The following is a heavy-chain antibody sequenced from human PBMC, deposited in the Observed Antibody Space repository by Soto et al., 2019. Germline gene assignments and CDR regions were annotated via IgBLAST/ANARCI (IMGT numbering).Heavy chain of an antibody. D-gene: IGHD3-3*01. J-gene: IGHJ4*02. CDR3: ASSSYDFWSGYYYTSYPYFDY. Sequence: SETLSLTCTVSGGSISSSSYYWGWIRQPPGKGLEWIGSIYYSGSTYYNPSLKSRVTISVDTSKNQFSLKLSSVTAADTAVYYCASSSYDFWSGYYYTSYPYFDYWGQGTLVTSPQ. CDR1: GGSISSSSYY. V-gene: IGHV4-39*01. CDR2: IYYSGST.